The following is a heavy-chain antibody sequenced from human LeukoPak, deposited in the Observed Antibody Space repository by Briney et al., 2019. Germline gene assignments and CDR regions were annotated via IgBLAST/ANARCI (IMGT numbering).Heavy chain of an antibody. CDR2: IRYDGSDK. J-gene: IGHJ4*02. CDR3: ARPPPYSSSWYYFDY. V-gene: IGHV3-30*02. Sequence: GGSLRLSCAASGFSFSDYGMHWVRQAPGKGLEWVAFIRYDGSDKYYADSVKGRFTISRDNSKNTLYLQMNSLRAEDTAVYYCARPPPYSSSWYYFDYWGQGTLVTVSS. CDR1: GFSFSDYG. D-gene: IGHD6-13*01.